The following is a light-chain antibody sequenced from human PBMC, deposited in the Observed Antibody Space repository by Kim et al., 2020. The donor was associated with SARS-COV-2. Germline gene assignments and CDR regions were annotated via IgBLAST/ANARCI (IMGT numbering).Light chain of an antibody. CDR2: RDS. V-gene: IGLV3-9*01. CDR1: NLGTIS. CDR3: QVWDSGTV. J-gene: IGLJ2*01. Sequence: VSVALGQTARIPGGGTNLGTISVHWYQQKAGQAPVLVIYRDSNRPSGIPERFSGSNSGNTATLTISRAQGGDEADYYCQVWDSGTVFGGGTQLTVL.